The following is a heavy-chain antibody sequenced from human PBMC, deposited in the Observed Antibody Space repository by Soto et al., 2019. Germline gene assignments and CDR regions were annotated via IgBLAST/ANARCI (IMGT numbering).Heavy chain of an antibody. CDR1: GYSFTSYW. V-gene: IGHV5-51*01. Sequence: PGESLKISCKGSGYSFTSYWIGWVRQMPGKGLEWMGIIYPGDSDTRYSPSFQGQVTISADKSISTAYLQWSSLKASDTAMYYCARQVGEMATITGFEWGAFDIWGQGTMVTVSS. CDR2: IYPGDSDT. CDR3: ARQVGEMATITGFEWGAFDI. D-gene: IGHD5-12*01. J-gene: IGHJ3*02.